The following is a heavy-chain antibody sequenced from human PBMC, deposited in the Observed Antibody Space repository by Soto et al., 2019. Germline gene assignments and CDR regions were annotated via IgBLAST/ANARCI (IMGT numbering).Heavy chain of an antibody. V-gene: IGHV1-2*02. Sequence: VQLVQSGAEVKKPGASVKVSCKASGYTFNGYYLHWVRQTPGQGLEWMGWINPNTGVTNSAQRFQGRITMTRDTFNNTAYMDPKSLNSDETAHYYCSKKRQYGDYGYYFDYWGQGTLVTVSS. CDR1: GYTFNGYY. CDR2: INPNTGVT. CDR3: SKKRQYGDYGYYFDY. D-gene: IGHD4-17*01. J-gene: IGHJ4*02.